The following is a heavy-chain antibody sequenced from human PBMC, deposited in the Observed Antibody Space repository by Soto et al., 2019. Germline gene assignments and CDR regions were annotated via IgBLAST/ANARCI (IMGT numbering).Heavy chain of an antibody. CDR3: AKDPGSNYYYYGMDV. Sequence: QVQLVESGGGVVQPGRSLRLSCAASGFTFSSYGMHWVRQAPGKGLEWVAVISYDGSNKYYADSVKGRLTISRDNSKNTLYLQMNSLRAEDTAVYYCAKDPGSNYYYYGMDVWGQGTTVTVSS. CDR1: GFTFSSYG. D-gene: IGHD6-6*01. V-gene: IGHV3-30*18. J-gene: IGHJ6*02. CDR2: ISYDGSNK.